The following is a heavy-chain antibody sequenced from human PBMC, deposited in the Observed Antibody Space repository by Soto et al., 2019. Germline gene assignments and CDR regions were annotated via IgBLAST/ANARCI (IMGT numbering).Heavy chain of an antibody. J-gene: IGHJ5*02. CDR3: ARLDIVVVPAANNWFDP. Sequence: GESLKISCKGSGYSFTSYCIGWVRQMPGKGLEWMGIIYPGDSDTRYSPSFQGQVTISADKSISTAYLQWSSLKASDTAMYYCARLDIVVVPAANNWFDPWGQGTLVTVSS. D-gene: IGHD2-2*01. CDR1: GYSFTSYC. V-gene: IGHV5-51*01. CDR2: IYPGDSDT.